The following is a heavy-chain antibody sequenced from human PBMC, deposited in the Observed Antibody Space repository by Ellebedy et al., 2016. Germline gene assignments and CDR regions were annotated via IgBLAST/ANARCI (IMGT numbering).Heavy chain of an antibody. CDR2: IYSGGST. CDR1: GFTVSSNY. CDR3: AREGITMVS. J-gene: IGHJ5*02. V-gene: IGHV3-53*04. D-gene: IGHD3-10*01. Sequence: GESLKISCAASGFTVSSNYMSWVRQAPGKGLEWVSVIYSGGSTYYADSVKGRFTISRHNSKNTLYLQMNSLRAEDTAVYYCAREGITMVSWGQGTLVTVSS.